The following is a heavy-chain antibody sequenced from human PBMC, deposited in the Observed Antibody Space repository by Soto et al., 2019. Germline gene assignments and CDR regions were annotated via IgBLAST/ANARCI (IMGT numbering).Heavy chain of an antibody. D-gene: IGHD6-13*01. CDR2: IDPSDSDT. Sequence: PGESLKISCKGSGYRFTSYWISWVRQMPGKGLEWMGRIDPSDSDTNYSPSFQGHVPISADKSITTAYLQWSSLKASDTAMYYCARHYSSISAAGPGIYWGQGTLVTVSS. CDR3: ARHYSSISAAGPGIY. CDR1: GYRFTSYW. J-gene: IGHJ4*02. V-gene: IGHV5-10-1*01.